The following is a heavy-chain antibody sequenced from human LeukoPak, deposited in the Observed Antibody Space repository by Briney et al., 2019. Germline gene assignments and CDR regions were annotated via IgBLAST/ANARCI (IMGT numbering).Heavy chain of an antibody. J-gene: IGHJ4*02. CDR1: GGSISSGGYY. Sequence: SETLSLTCTVSGGSISSGGYYWSWLRQPPGKGLEWIGYIYHSGSTYYNPSLKSRVTISVDRSKNQFSLKLSSVTAADTAVYYCARSVPRYNWNYVDYWGQGTLVTVSS. CDR3: ARSVPRYNWNYVDY. CDR2: IYHSGST. D-gene: IGHD1-20*01. V-gene: IGHV4-30-2*01.